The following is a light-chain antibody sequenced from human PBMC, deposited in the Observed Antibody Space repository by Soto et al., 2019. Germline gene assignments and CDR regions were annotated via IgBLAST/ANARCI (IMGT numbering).Light chain of an antibody. Sequence: QSALTQSPSASGSPGQSVTISCTGTSSDIGGYNSVSWYQQHPGKAPKVMIYDVTKRPSGVPDRFSGSKSGNTASLTVSALQAEDEADYYCSSFTDGNSLVYGTGTNVTVL. CDR2: DVT. CDR1: SSDIGGYNS. J-gene: IGLJ1*01. CDR3: SSFTDGNSLV. V-gene: IGLV2-8*01.